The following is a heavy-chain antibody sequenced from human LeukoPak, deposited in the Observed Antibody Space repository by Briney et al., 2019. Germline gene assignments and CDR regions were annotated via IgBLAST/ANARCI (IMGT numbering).Heavy chain of an antibody. Sequence: GASVKVSCKASGYTFTSYGISWLRQAPGQGLEWMGWISAYNGNTNYAQKLQGRVTMTTDTSTSTAYMELRSLRSDDTAVYYCARDYGHGFLEWLLPDYWGQGTLVTVSS. D-gene: IGHD3-3*01. J-gene: IGHJ4*02. V-gene: IGHV1-18*01. CDR3: ARDYGHGFLEWLLPDY. CDR1: GYTFTSYG. CDR2: ISAYNGNT.